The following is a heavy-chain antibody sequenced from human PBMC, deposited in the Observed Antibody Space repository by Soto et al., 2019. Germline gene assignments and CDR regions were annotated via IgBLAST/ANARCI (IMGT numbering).Heavy chain of an antibody. J-gene: IGHJ4*02. CDR1: GYTFTSYG. Sequence: ASVKVSCKASGYTFTSYGISWVRQAPGQGLEWMGWISAYNGNTNYAQKLQGRVTMTTDTSTSTAYMELRSLRSDDTAVYYCAKSRITIFGVVTPPHDYWGQGTLVTVSS. CDR2: ISAYNGNT. D-gene: IGHD3-3*01. V-gene: IGHV1-18*01. CDR3: AKSRITIFGVVTPPHDY.